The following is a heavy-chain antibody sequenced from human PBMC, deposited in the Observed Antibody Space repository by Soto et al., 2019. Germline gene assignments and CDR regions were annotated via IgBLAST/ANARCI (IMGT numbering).Heavy chain of an antibody. J-gene: IGHJ5*02. CDR3: AKGSSRDGYT. CDR1: GFTFSNYV. V-gene: IGHV3-23*01. CDR2: LTGDGVTT. D-gene: IGHD5-12*01. Sequence: PWGSLRLSCAASGFTFSNYVMTWVRQAPGKGLDWVSSLTGDGVTTNYADSVRGRFAISRDNSKTTVYLRMNSLRAEDTAVYYCAKGSSRDGYTWGQGTLVTVSS.